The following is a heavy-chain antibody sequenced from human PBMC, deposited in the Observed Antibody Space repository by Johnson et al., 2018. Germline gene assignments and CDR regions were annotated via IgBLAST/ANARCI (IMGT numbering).Heavy chain of an antibody. J-gene: IGHJ6*02. CDR3: TRDMTGSMPGYYPHYYSGMDV. CDR2: IRSKAYGETT. Sequence: VQLVESGGGLVKPGRSLRLSCTASGFTFGDFAMSWFRQAPGKGLEWVGLIRSKAYGETTEYAASVKDRFTISRDDSKSIAYLQMNSLKIEDTAVYSCTRDMTGSMPGYYPHYYSGMDVWGQGTTVTVSS. D-gene: IGHD3-9*01. CDR1: GFTFGDFA. V-gene: IGHV3-49*05.